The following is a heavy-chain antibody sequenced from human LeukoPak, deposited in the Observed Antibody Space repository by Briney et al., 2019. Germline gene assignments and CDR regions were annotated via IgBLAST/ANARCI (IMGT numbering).Heavy chain of an antibody. V-gene: IGHV1-69*13. CDR1: GGIFGSYA. Sequence: ASVKVSCKASGGIFGSYAISWVRQAPGQGLEWMGGIIPIFGTANYAQKFQGRVTITADESTSTAYMELSSLRSEDTAVYYCARVRSYYYDSSGYYYDYWGQGTLVTVSS. D-gene: IGHD3-22*01. CDR3: ARVRSYYYDSSGYYYDY. J-gene: IGHJ4*02. CDR2: IIPIFGTA.